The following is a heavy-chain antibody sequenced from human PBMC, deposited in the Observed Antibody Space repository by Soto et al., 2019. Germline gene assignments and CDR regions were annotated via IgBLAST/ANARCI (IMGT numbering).Heavy chain of an antibody. Sequence: QVQLQESGPGLVKPSETLFLTCTVSGGSISSYYWGWIRQPPGKGLEWIGYIYYSGSTNYNPSLKSQVTISVDTSKNQFSLKLSSVTAADTAVYYCARRWGPTFDFWGQGTLVTVSS. D-gene: IGHD1-26*01. CDR3: ARRWGPTFDF. CDR2: IYYSGST. CDR1: GGSISSYY. V-gene: IGHV4-59*01. J-gene: IGHJ4*02.